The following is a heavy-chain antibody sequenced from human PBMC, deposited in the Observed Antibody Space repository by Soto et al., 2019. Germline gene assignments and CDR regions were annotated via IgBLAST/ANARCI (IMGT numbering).Heavy chain of an antibody. CDR3: ARAISGYVT. V-gene: IGHV1-3*01. J-gene: IGHJ5*02. D-gene: IGHD5-12*01. CDR2: INAGNGNT. CDR1: GITFSTYA. Sequence: QVQLVQSGAEVKKPGASVKVSCKASGITFSTYAIHWVRQAPGQRLEWMGWINAGNGNTRYSQKFQGRVTLTRDTSASTAYMDLRSLRSEDTAIYCCARAISGYVTWGQGTLVTVSS.